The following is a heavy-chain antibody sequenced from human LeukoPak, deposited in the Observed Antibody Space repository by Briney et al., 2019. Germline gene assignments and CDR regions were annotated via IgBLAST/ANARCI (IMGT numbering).Heavy chain of an antibody. CDR3: AKAAKYYFGSDTYYYFDY. Sequence: PSETLSLTCAVYGGSFSPYYWSWIRQSPDKGLEWIGEINHSRSTNYNPSLKSRVTISVDTSKNQFSLSLSSVTSADTAVYYCAKAAKYYFGSDTYYYFDYWGQGILVTVSS. CDR2: INHSRST. V-gene: IGHV4-34*01. J-gene: IGHJ4*02. D-gene: IGHD3-10*01. CDR1: GGSFSPYY.